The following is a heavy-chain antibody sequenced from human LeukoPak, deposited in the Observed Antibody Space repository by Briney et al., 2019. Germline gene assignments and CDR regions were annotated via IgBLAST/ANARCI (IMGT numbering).Heavy chain of an antibody. J-gene: IGHJ4*02. CDR3: ARRESTTMVRGGVDY. CDR2: ISSGSTTI. V-gene: IGHV3-48*01. D-gene: IGHD3-10*01. Sequence: GGSLRLSCAASGFTFTKYSMHWVRQTPGKGLEWVSYISSGSTTIYYTDSAKGRFTISRDNAKNSLYLQMNSLRAEDTAVYYCARRESTTMVRGGVDYWGRGTLVTVSS. CDR1: GFTFTKYS.